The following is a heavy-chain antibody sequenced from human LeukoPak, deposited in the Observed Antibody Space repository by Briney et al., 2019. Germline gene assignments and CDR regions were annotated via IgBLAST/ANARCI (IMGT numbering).Heavy chain of an antibody. CDR1: GGSISSYY. J-gene: IGHJ6*03. D-gene: IGHD1-20*01. CDR3: ARVITGTTWDYYYYMDV. Sequence: TSETLSLTCTVSGGSISSYYWSWIRQPPGKGLEWIGYIYYSGSTNYNPSLKSRVTISVDTSKNQFSLKLSSVTAAVTAVYYCARVITGTTWDYYYYMDVWGKGTTVTVSS. V-gene: IGHV4-59*01. CDR2: IYYSGST.